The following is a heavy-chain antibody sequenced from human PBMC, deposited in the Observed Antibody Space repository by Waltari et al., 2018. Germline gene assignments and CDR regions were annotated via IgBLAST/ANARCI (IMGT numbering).Heavy chain of an antibody. CDR2: IIHFLGIA. CDR3: ARGVPGMRGNYYYMDV. D-gene: IGHD3-16*01. Sequence: QVQLVQSGAEVKKPGSSVKVSCKASGGTFSSYAISWVRQAPGQGLEWMGGIIHFLGIANYAQKFQGRVTITADKSTSTAYMELSSLRSEDTAVYYCARGVPGMRGNYYYMDVWGKGTTVTVSS. J-gene: IGHJ6*03. CDR1: GGTFSSYA. V-gene: IGHV1-69*10.